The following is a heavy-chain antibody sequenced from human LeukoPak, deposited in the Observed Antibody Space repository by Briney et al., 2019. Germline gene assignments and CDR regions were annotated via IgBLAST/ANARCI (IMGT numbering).Heavy chain of an antibody. D-gene: IGHD1-26*01. CDR2: ISSSGSTI. J-gene: IGHJ4*02. Sequence: GGSLRLSCAASGFTFSDYYMSWICQAPGKGLEWVSYISSSGSTIYYADSVKGRFTVSRDNAKNSLYLQMNSLRAEDTAVYYCARDRSGSYRTSGFDYWGQGTLVTVSS. CDR3: ARDRSGSYRTSGFDY. V-gene: IGHV3-11*01. CDR1: GFTFSDYY.